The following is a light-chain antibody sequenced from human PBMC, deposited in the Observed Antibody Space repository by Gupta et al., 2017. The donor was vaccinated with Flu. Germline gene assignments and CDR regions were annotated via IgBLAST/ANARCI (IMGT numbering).Light chain of an antibody. Sequence: QSVLTQPPSASGTPGQRVTISCSGNSSNIGTNTVHWYLQVPGTAPKLLIYSDNQRPSGVPDRFSDSKTGTSASLAISGLQSEDEGDYYCSSWDDNRKGVVFGGGTKLTVL. J-gene: IGLJ2*01. CDR3: SSWDDNRKGVV. CDR2: SDN. V-gene: IGLV1-44*01. CDR1: SSNIGTNT.